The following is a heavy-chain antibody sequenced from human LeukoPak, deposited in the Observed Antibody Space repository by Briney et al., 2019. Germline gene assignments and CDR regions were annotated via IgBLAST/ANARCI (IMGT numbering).Heavy chain of an antibody. V-gene: IGHV1-2*02. CDR1: GYTFTGYY. CDR3: ARDIRNCYDSSGYSDY. J-gene: IGHJ4*02. Sequence: GASVKVSCKASGYTFTGYYMHWVRQAPGQGLEWMGWIDPNSGGTNYAQKFQGRVTMTRDTSISTAYMELSRLRSDDTAVYYCARDIRNCYDSSGYSDYWGQGTLVTVSS. D-gene: IGHD3-22*01. CDR2: IDPNSGGT.